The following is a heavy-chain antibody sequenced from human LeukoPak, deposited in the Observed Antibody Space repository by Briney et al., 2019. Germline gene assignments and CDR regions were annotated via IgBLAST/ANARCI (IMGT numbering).Heavy chain of an antibody. CDR2: IYYSGST. Sequence: SQTLSLTCTVSGGSISSYYWSWIRQPPGKGLEWIGYIYYSGSTNYNPSLKSRVTISVDTSKNQFSLKLSSVTAADTAVYYCAREESITMVRGPMLYYYGYYMDVWGKGTTVTVSS. V-gene: IGHV4-59*12. CDR1: GGSISSYY. D-gene: IGHD3-10*01. J-gene: IGHJ6*03. CDR3: AREESITMVRGPMLYYYGYYMDV.